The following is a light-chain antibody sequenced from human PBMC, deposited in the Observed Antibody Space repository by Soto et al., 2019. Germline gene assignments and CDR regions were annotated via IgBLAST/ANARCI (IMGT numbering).Light chain of an antibody. J-gene: IGLJ2*01. CDR3: SSYTSSSTS. CDR2: EVS. V-gene: IGLV2-14*01. CDR1: SSDVGGYNY. Sequence: QSALTQPASVSGSPGQSITISCTGTSSDVGGYNYVSWYQQHPGKAPKLMIYEVSNRPSGVSHRFSGSKSGNTASLTISGLQAEDEADYYCSSYTSSSTSFGGGTKLTVL.